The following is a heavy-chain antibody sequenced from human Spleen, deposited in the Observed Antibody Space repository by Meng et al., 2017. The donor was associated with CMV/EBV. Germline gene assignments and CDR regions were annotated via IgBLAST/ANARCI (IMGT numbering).Heavy chain of an antibody. CDR3: ARESLHSGGYYAFDY. CDR2: INNSGST. D-gene: IGHD3-22*01. Sequence: SETLSLTCAVYGGSFSGYYLSWIRQSPGKGLEWIGEINNSGSTNYIPSLRGRVTISLDTSNKQVSLTLTSVTAADTAVYYCARESLHSGGYYAFDYWGQGALVTVSS. CDR1: GGSFSGYY. J-gene: IGHJ4*02. V-gene: IGHV4-34*01.